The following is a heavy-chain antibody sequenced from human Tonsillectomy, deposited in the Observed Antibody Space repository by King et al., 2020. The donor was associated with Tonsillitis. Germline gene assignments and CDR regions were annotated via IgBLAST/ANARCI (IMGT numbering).Heavy chain of an antibody. CDR3: AIDRNLDY. D-gene: IGHD1-14*01. CDR2: IRYDGSHK. J-gene: IGHJ4*02. CDR1: GFTFRSYG. V-gene: IGHV3-30*02. Sequence: QLVQSGGGVVQPGGSLRLSCAASGFTFRSYGMHWVRQAPGKGLEWVAFIRYDGSHKYYADSVKGRFTISRDKSKNTLYLQMNSLRAEDTAVYYCAIDRNLDYWGQGTLVTVSS.